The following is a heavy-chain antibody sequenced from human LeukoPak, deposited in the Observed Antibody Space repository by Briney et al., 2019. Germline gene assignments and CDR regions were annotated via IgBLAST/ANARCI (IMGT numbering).Heavy chain of an antibody. CDR2: ISSSSSYI. CDR1: GFTFSSYS. CDR3: ARDRRSSIAFDI. J-gene: IGHJ3*02. V-gene: IGHV3-21*01. D-gene: IGHD6-6*01. Sequence: SGGSLRLSCAASGFTFSSYSMNWVRQAPGKGLEWVSSISSSSSYIYYADSVKGRFTISRDNAKNSLYLQMNSLRAEDTAVYYCARDRRSSIAFDIWGQGTMVTVSS.